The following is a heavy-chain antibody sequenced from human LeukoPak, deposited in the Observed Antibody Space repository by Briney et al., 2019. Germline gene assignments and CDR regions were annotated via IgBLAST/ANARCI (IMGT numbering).Heavy chain of an antibody. CDR2: TYSSGTT. CDR1: GLTVSSNY. CDR3: ARLEVRGVIGP. D-gene: IGHD3-10*01. Sequence: GGSLRLSCTASGLTVSSNYMNWVRQAPGKGLEWVSVTYSSGTTYYADSVKGRFTISRDKSKNTLYLQMNSLRVEDTAVYYCARLEVRGVIGPWGQGTLVTVSS. J-gene: IGHJ5*02. V-gene: IGHV3-53*01.